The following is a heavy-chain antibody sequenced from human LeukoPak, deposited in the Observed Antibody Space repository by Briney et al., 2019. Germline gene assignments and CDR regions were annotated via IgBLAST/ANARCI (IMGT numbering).Heavy chain of an antibody. CDR3: ARYSGYDDAFDI. CDR1: GFTVNSNY. Sequence: GGSLRLSCAASGFTVNSNYMSWVRQAPGKGLEWVSVIYSGGSTYYADSVKGRSTISRDNSKNTLYLQMNSLRAEDTAVYYCARYSGYDDAFDIWGQGTMVTVSS. D-gene: IGHD5-12*01. J-gene: IGHJ3*02. V-gene: IGHV3-53*01. CDR2: IYSGGST.